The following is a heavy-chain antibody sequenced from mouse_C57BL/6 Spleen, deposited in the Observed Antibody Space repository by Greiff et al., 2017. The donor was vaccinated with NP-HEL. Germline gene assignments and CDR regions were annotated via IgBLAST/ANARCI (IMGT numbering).Heavy chain of an antibody. V-gene: IGHV1-82*01. D-gene: IGHD1-1*01. CDR3: ARDYGPPFAC. CDR1: GYAFSSSW. CDR2: IYPGDGDT. J-gene: IGHJ3*01. Sequence: VQLQQSGPELVKPGASVKISCKASGYAFSSSWMNWVKQRPGKGLEWIGRIYPGDGDTNYNGKFKGKATLTADKSSSTAYMQLSSLTSEDSAVYFCARDYGPPFACWGQGTLVTVSA.